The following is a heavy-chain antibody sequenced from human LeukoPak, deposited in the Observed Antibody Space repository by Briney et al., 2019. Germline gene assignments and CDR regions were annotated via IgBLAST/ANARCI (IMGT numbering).Heavy chain of an antibody. J-gene: IGHJ4*02. V-gene: IGHV4-59*01. CDR3: ARGYYYYDSSGYYTPYFDY. Sequence: KASETLSLTCTVSGGSISSYYWSWIRQPPGKGLEWIGYIYYSGSTNYNPSLKSRVTISVDTSKNQFSLKLSSVTAADTAVYYCARGYYYYDSSGYYTPYFDYWGQGTLVTVSS. D-gene: IGHD3-22*01. CDR2: IYYSGST. CDR1: GGSISSYY.